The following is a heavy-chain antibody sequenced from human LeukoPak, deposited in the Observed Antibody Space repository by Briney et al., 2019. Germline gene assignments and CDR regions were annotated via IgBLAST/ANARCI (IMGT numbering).Heavy chain of an antibody. V-gene: IGHV3-20*04. J-gene: IGHJ4*02. Sequence: GGSLRLSCAASGFTFDDYGMSWVRQAPGKGLEWVSGINWNGGSTAYADSVKGRFTISRDNAKYSLYLQMNSLRAEDTALYYCARGAASYYYGSGSFIDYWGQGTLVTVSS. CDR2: INWNGGST. CDR1: GFTFDDYG. CDR3: ARGAASYYYGSGSFIDY. D-gene: IGHD3-10*01.